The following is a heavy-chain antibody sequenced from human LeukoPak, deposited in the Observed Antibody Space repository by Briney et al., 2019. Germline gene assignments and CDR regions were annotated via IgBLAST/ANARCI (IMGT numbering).Heavy chain of an antibody. D-gene: IGHD3-10*01. Sequence: GGSLRLSCAASGFTFRNYAMHWVRQAPGKRLEWVAFISYDGNDKYYADSVKGRFTISRDNSKNTLYLQMNSLRAEDTAVYYCAKDEPGSYSPSDYWGQGTLVTVSS. CDR3: AKDEPGSYSPSDY. CDR2: ISYDGNDK. J-gene: IGHJ4*02. V-gene: IGHV3-30*18. CDR1: GFTFRNYA.